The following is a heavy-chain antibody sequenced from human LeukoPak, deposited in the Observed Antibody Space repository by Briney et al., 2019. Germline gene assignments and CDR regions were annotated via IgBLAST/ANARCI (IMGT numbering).Heavy chain of an antibody. CDR2: ISSSSSYI. D-gene: IGHD3-22*01. Sequence: GGSLRLSCAASGFTFSSYSMNWVRQAPGKGLEWVSSISSSSSYIYYADSVKGRFTISRDNAKNSLYLQVNSLRAEDTAVYYCVREREPYYYDSSGYDDAFDIWGQGTMVTVSS. CDR3: VREREPYYYDSSGYDDAFDI. J-gene: IGHJ3*02. V-gene: IGHV3-21*01. CDR1: GFTFSSYS.